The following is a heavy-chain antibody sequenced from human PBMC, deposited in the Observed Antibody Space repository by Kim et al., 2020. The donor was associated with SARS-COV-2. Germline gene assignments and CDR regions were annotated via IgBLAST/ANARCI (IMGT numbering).Heavy chain of an antibody. CDR1: GGTFSSYA. CDR3: ARGGDIVVVVAATQGFYYYGMDV. J-gene: IGHJ6*02. V-gene: IGHV1-69*13. Sequence: SVKVSCKASGGTFSSYAISWVRQAPGQGLEWMGGIIPIFGTANYAQKFQGRVTITADESTSTAYMELSSLRSEDTAVYYCARGGDIVVVVAATQGFYYYGMDVWGQGTTVTVSS. D-gene: IGHD2-15*01. CDR2: IIPIFGTA.